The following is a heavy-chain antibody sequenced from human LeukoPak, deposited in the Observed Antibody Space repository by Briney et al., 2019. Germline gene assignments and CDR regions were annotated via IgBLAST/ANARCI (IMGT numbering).Heavy chain of an antibody. D-gene: IGHD2-2*01. CDR1: GYTFTSYY. Sequence: ASVKVSCKASGYTFTSYYMHWVRQAPGQGLEWMGIINPSDGSTSYAQKFQGRVTMTRDTSTSTVYMELSSLRSEDTAVYYCAITLYPSADIVVVPAAIHPVDYWGQGTLVTVSS. V-gene: IGHV1-46*01. J-gene: IGHJ4*02. CDR2: INPSDGST. CDR3: AITLYPSADIVVVPAAIHPVDY.